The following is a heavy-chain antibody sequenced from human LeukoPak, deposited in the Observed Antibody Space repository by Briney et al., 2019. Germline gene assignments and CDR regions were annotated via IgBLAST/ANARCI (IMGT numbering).Heavy chain of an antibody. D-gene: IGHD3-10*01. CDR3: AREKAYYGSGSHPPLDY. CDR1: GGSISSGGYY. V-gene: IGHV4-31*03. CDR2: IYYSGST. J-gene: IGHJ4*02. Sequence: SETLSLTCTVSGGSISSGGYYWSWIRQHPGKGLEWIGYIYYSGSTYYNPSLKSRVTISVDTSKNQFSLKLSSVTAADTAVYYCAREKAYYGSGSHPPLDYWGQGTLVTVSS.